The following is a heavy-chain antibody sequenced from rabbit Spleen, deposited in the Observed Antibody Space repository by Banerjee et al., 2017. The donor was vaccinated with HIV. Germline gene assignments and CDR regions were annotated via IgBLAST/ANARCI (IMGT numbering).Heavy chain of an antibody. V-gene: IGHV1S40*01. D-gene: IGHD1-1*01. CDR1: GFSLSSSYW. J-gene: IGHJ4*01. CDR3: AKSCNSGVNYGRSFGL. Sequence: QSLEESGGDLVKPGASLTLTCTASGFSLSSSYWICWVRQAPGKGLEWVGCINTGNSGSTAYARWAKGRFAISKPSLTTVTLQMTSLTVADTATYFCAKSCNSGVNYGRSFGLWGPGTLVTVS. CDR2: INTGNSGST.